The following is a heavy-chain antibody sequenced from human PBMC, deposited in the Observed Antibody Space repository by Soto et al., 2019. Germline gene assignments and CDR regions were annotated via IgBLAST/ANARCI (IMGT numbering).Heavy chain of an antibody. CDR1: GGTFSSYT. CDR2: IIPILGIA. D-gene: IGHD3-3*01. J-gene: IGHJ5*02. CDR3: ARDKRITIFGLAYHALDP. Sequence: QVQLVQSGAEVKKPGSSVKVSCKASGGTFSSYTISWVRQAPGQGLEWMGRIIPILGIANYAQKFQGRVTITADKSTSTAYMELSSLRSEDTAVYYSARDKRITIFGLAYHALDPWGQGTLVNVSS. V-gene: IGHV1-69*08.